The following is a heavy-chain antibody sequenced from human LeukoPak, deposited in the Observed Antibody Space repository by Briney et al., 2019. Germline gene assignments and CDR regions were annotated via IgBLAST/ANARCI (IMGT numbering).Heavy chain of an antibody. CDR2: IRYDGSNK. CDR1: GFTFSSYG. J-gene: IGHJ4*02. V-gene: IGHV3-30*02. CDR3: ALRRLAAADS. Sequence: GGSLRLSCAASGFTFSSYGMHWVRQAPGKGLEWVAFIRYDGSNKYYADSVKGRFTISRDNSKNTLYLQMNSLRAEDTAVYYCALRRLAAADSWGQGTLVTVSS. D-gene: IGHD6-13*01.